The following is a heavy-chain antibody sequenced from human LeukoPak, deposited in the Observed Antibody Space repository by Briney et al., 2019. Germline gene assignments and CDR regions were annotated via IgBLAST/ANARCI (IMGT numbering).Heavy chain of an antibody. CDR2: IYYSGST. D-gene: IGHD3-10*01. J-gene: IGHJ5*02. CDR3: ARGSMVRGVISP. V-gene: IGHV4-59*01. Sequence: SESLSLTCTVSGGSISSYYWSWIRQPPGKGLEWIGYIYYSGSTNYNPSLKSRVTISVDTSKNQFSLELSSVTAADTAVYYCARGSMVRGVISPWGQGTLVTVSS. CDR1: GGSISSYY.